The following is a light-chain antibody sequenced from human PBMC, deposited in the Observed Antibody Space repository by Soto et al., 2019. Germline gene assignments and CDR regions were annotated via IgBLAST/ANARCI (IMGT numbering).Light chain of an antibody. J-gene: IGKJ1*01. CDR3: HHFGRSPWT. CDR1: QNIASTF. Sequence: EIVLTQFPGTLSLSPGERATLSCRVSQNIASTFLAWYQHKPGQAPRLLIHGASRRATGIPDRFSGSGSGTDFTLSISRLEPEDFTVYYCHHFGRSPWTFGQGTKVEVK. CDR2: GAS. V-gene: IGKV3-20*01.